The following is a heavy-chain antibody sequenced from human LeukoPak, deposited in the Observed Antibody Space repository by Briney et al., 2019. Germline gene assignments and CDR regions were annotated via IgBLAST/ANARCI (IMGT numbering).Heavy chain of an antibody. CDR2: IYYSGST. Sequence: PSETLSLTCTVSGGSISSSSYYWSWIRQPPGKGLEWIGYIYYSGSTNYNPSLKSRVTISVDTSKNQFSLKLSSVTAADTAVYYCARMDYYDSGGFDYWGQGTLVTVSS. V-gene: IGHV4-61*01. D-gene: IGHD3-22*01. CDR3: ARMDYYDSGGFDY. J-gene: IGHJ4*02. CDR1: GGSISSSSYY.